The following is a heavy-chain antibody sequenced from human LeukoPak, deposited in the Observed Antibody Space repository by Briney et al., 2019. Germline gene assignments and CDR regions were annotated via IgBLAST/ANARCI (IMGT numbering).Heavy chain of an antibody. CDR3: AKGIRSSVTKLNYFDY. J-gene: IGHJ4*02. Sequence: GGSLRLSCVASGFTFSSYAMSSVRQAPGKGLEWVSAFSGSGGSTYSADSVKGRFTISRDNSKNTLYLQMNRLRAEDTAVYYCAKGIRSSVTKLNYFDYWGQGTLVTVSS. CDR1: GFTFSSYA. CDR2: FSGSGGST. D-gene: IGHD4-17*01. V-gene: IGHV3-23*01.